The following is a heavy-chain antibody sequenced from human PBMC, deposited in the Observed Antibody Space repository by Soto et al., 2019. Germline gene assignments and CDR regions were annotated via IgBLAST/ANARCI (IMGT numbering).Heavy chain of an antibody. CDR2: VYYGGST. D-gene: IGHD3-22*01. J-gene: IGHJ6*02. Sequence: SETLSLTCTVSGASISSSSYYWGWTRQPPGKGLEWIGNVYYGGSTYYNPSLKSRVTISVETSKSQFSLKLSSVTAADTAVYYCAGGDYYHSSGYYFYYYTMDVWGQGTTVTVSS. V-gene: IGHV4-39*01. CDR3: AGGDYYHSSGYYFYYYTMDV. CDR1: GASISSSSYY.